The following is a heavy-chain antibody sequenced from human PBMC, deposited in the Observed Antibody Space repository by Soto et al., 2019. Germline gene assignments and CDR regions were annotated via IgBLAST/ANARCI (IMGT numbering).Heavy chain of an antibody. CDR2: ISGYNGNT. Sequence: ASVKVSCKSSGYSFSNYNFCWVRQAPGQGLEWLGWISGYNGNTNYAQKLQGRVTMTTDSFTSTAYMELRSLRSDDTAVYYCARDKVWGGFDIWGQGTMVIVSS. J-gene: IGHJ3*02. V-gene: IGHV1-18*01. D-gene: IGHD3-16*01. CDR1: GYSFSNYN. CDR3: ARDKVWGGFDI.